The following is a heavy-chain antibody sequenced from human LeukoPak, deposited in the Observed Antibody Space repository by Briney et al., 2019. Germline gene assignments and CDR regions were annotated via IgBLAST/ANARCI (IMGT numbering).Heavy chain of an antibody. CDR2: ISAYNGNT. CDR1: GYTFTSYG. CDR3: ARGHGVLWFGELTNWFDP. V-gene: IGHV1-18*01. Sequence: ASVKVSCKASGYTFTSYGISWVRQAPGQGLEWMGWISAYNGNTNYAQKLQGRVTMTTDTSTSTAYMELRSLRSDDTAVYYCARGHGVLWFGELTNWFDPWGQGTLVTVSS. D-gene: IGHD3-10*01. J-gene: IGHJ5*02.